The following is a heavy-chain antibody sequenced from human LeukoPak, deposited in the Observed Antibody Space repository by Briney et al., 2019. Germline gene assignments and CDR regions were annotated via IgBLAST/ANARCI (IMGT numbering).Heavy chain of an antibody. D-gene: IGHD3-9*01. V-gene: IGHV4-59*12. CDR2: FYYSGST. CDR3: ASRTCYDILTGYSI. Sequence: SETLSLTCTVSGGSISSYYWSWIRQPPGKGLEYIGCFYYSGSTNYNPSLKSRVTISVDTSKNQFSLKLSSVTAADTAVYYCASRTCYDILTGYSIWGQGTLVTVSS. CDR1: GGSISSYY. J-gene: IGHJ4*02.